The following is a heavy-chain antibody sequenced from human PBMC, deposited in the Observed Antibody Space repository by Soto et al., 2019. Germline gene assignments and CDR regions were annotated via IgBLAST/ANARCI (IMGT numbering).Heavy chain of an antibody. CDR1: GGTFSSYA. D-gene: IGHD3-22*01. Sequence: ASVKVSCKASGGTFSSYAIIWVRQAPGQGLEWMGGIIPIFGTANYAQKFQGRVTITADESTSTAYMELSSLRSEDTAVYYCARDQRYYDSSGYYYPGYYYYGMDVWGQGTTVTVS. CDR2: IIPIFGTA. CDR3: ARDQRYYDSSGYYYPGYYYYGMDV. V-gene: IGHV1-69*13. J-gene: IGHJ6*02.